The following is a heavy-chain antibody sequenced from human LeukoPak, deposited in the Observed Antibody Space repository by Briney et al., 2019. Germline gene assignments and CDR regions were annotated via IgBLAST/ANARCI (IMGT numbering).Heavy chain of an antibody. J-gene: IGHJ4*02. V-gene: IGHV5-51*01. D-gene: IGHD3-22*01. CDR3: ARRYDSSGYYFRY. CDR2: IYPGDSDT. Sequence: GESLKISCKGSGYSFTSYWIGWVRQMPGKGLEWMGIIYPGDSDTRYSPSFQGQVTTSADKSISTAYLQWSSLKASDTAMYYCARRYDSSGYYFRYWGQGTLVTVSS. CDR1: GYSFTSYW.